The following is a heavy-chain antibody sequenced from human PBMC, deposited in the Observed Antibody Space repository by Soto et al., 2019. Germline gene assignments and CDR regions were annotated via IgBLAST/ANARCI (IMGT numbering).Heavy chain of an antibody. CDR2: ISGSGGST. CDR1: GFTFSSYA. Sequence: EVQLLESGGGLVQPGGSLRLSCAASGFTFSSYAMSWVRQAPGKGLGWVSGISGSGGSTDYADSVKGRFTISRDNSKNTLYLQMNSLRAEDTAVYYCAKRKGIAAAGNWYFDLWGRGTLVTVSS. V-gene: IGHV3-23*01. CDR3: AKRKGIAAAGNWYFDL. J-gene: IGHJ2*01. D-gene: IGHD6-13*01.